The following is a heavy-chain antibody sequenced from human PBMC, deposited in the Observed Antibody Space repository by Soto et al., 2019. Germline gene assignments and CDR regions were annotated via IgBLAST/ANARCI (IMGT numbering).Heavy chain of an antibody. D-gene: IGHD3-10*01. V-gene: IGHV3-48*03. J-gene: IGHJ4*01. CDR3: ARVLNWFGTSFDY. CDR1: GFTFSSYD. Sequence: GGSLRLSCAASGFTFSSYDMIWVRQAPGKGLEWLSYISKSGATIYYADSIKGRFTISRDYAKESLILQMNSLTVEDTAVYYCARVLNWFGTSFDYWGYGTLVTVSS. CDR2: ISKSGATI.